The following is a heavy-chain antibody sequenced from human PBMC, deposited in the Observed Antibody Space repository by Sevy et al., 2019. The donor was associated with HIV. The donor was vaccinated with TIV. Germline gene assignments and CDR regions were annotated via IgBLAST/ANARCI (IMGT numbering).Heavy chain of an antibody. CDR1: GFTFSSYA. CDR2: ISGSGGST. Sequence: GGSLRLSCAASGFTFSSYAMSWVRQAPGKGLEWVSAISGSGGSTYYADSVKGRFTISRDNSKNTLYLQMNSLRAEDTAIYYCANLQLPAAGRRGGYYYYMDVWGKGTTVTVSS. CDR3: ANLQLPAAGRRGGYYYYMDV. V-gene: IGHV3-23*01. D-gene: IGHD6-13*01. J-gene: IGHJ6*03.